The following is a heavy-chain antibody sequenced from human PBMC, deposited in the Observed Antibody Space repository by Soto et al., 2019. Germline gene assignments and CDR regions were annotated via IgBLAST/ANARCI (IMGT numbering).Heavy chain of an antibody. D-gene: IGHD6-13*01. Sequence: SETLSLTCTVSGGSISSGGYYWSWIRQHPGKGLEWIGYIYYSGSTYYNPSLKSRVTISVDTSKNQFSLKLSSVTAADTAVYYCALGYSTSWYEISSFCVDPWGQGTLVTVFS. CDR2: IYYSGST. J-gene: IGHJ5*02. V-gene: IGHV4-31*03. CDR3: ALGYSTSWYEISSFCVDP. CDR1: GGSISSGGYY.